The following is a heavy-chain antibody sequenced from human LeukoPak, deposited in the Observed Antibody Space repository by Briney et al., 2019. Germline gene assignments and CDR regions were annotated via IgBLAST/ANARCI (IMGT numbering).Heavy chain of an antibody. V-gene: IGHV3-20*04. CDR3: ARETDYDFWSGTFDY. Sequence: GGSLRLSCAASGFTFSSYWMSWVRQAPGKGLEWVSGINWNGGSTGYADSVKGRFTISRDNAKNSLYLQMNSLRAEDTALYYCARETDYDFWSGTFDYWGQGTLVTVSS. CDR2: INWNGGST. D-gene: IGHD3-3*01. CDR1: GFTFSSYW. J-gene: IGHJ4*02.